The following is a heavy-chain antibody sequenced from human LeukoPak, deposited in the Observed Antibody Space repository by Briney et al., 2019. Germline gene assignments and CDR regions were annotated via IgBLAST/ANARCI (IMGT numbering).Heavy chain of an antibody. V-gene: IGHV3-30*18. J-gene: IGHJ6*02. Sequence: GGSLRLSCAASGFTFSSYGMHWVRQAPGKGLEWVAVISYDGSNKYYADSVKGRFTSSRDNSKNTLYLQMNSLRAEDTAVYYCAKDLNCVPEGGFWSGYYYYYYGMDVWGQGTTVTVSS. D-gene: IGHD3-3*01. CDR1: GFTFSSYG. CDR3: AKDLNCVPEGGFWSGYYYYYYGMDV. CDR2: ISYDGSNK.